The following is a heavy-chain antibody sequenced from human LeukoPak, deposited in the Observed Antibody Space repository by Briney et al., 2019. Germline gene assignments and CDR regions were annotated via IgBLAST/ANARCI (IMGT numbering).Heavy chain of an antibody. Sequence: GGSLRLSCAASGFTFSSYGMHWVRQAPGKGLEWVAVIWYDGSNKYYADSVKGRFTISRDNSKNTLYLQMNSLRAEDTAVYYCARDRCGGSCFVFDYWGQGTLVTVFS. CDR2: IWYDGSNK. CDR1: GFTFSSYG. CDR3: ARDRCGGSCFVFDY. D-gene: IGHD2-15*01. V-gene: IGHV3-33*01. J-gene: IGHJ4*02.